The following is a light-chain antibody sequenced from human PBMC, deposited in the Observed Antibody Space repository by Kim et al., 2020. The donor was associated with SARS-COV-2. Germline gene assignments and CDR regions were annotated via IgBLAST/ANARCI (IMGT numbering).Light chain of an antibody. CDR1: QSISSY. Sequence: APVGDRVTITCRASQSISSYLNWYQQKPGKAPKLLIYAASSLQSGVPSRFSGSGSGTDFTLTISSLQPEDFATYYCQQSYSTLLTFGGGTKVDIK. CDR2: AAS. CDR3: QQSYSTLLT. J-gene: IGKJ4*01. V-gene: IGKV1-39*01.